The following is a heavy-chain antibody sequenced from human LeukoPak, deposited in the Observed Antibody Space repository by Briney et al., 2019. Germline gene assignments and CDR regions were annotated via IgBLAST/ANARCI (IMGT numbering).Heavy chain of an antibody. CDR3: ASRTTVLEYFQH. CDR1: GGSISSSSYY. J-gene: IGHJ1*01. CDR2: IYYSGST. V-gene: IGHV4-39*07. Sequence: SETLSLTCTVSGGSISSSSYYWGWIRQPPGKGLEWIGSIYYSGSTYYNPSLKSRVTISVDTSKNQFSLKLSSVTAADTAVYYCASRTTVLEYFQHWGQGTLVTVSS. D-gene: IGHD3-10*01.